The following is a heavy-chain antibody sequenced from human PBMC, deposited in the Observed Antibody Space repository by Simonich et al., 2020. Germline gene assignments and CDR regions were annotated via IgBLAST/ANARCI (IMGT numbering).Heavy chain of an antibody. CDR1: GYTFTSYG. V-gene: IGHV1-18*01. Sequence: QVQLVQSGAEVKKPGASVKVSCKASGYTFTSYGISWVRQAPGQGLEWMGMSSAYNGNTNCAHKLQGRVTMTTDTSTSTAYMELRSLRSDDTAVYYCARASRGTWWYYYFDYWGQGTLVTVSS. D-gene: IGHD2-15*01. CDR2: SSAYNGNT. J-gene: IGHJ4*02. CDR3: ARASRGTWWYYYFDY.